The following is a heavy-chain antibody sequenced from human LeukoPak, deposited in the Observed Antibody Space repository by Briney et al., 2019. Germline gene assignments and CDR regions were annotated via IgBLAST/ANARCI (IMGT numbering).Heavy chain of an antibody. V-gene: IGHV4-59*08. CDR3: AKLGHSDGWYLGAFDI. CDR2: TSYSRTT. Sequence: SETLSLTCAVSGGSITGHYWNWIRQTPGMRLEWIGYTSYSRTTIYNSYYKGRATMSIDTSKNQLYLNLTSVTATDTAVYYCAKLGHSDGWYLGAFDIWGQGTTVIVSS. D-gene: IGHD6-19*01. J-gene: IGHJ3*02. CDR1: GGSITGHY.